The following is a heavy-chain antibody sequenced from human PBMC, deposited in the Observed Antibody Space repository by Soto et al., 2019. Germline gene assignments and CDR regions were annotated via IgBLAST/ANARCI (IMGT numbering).Heavy chain of an antibody. D-gene: IGHD2-2*01. CDR3: ARSAGVVVPAADASYYYGMDV. CDR1: GYTFTSYG. Sequence: ASVKVSCKASGYTFTSYGISWVRQAPGQGLERMGWISAYNGNTNYAQKLQGRVTMTTDTSTSTAYMELRSLRSDDTAVYYCARSAGVVVPAADASYYYGMDVWGQGTTVTVS. CDR2: ISAYNGNT. V-gene: IGHV1-18*01. J-gene: IGHJ6*02.